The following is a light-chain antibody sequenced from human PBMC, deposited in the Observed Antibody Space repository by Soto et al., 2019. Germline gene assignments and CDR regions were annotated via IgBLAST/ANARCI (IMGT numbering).Light chain of an antibody. CDR1: QSILYSSNNKNY. Sequence: DIVMTQSPESLAVSLGERATINCKSSQSILYSSNNKNYLAWYQQKPGQPPKLLIYWASIREFGVPDRFSGSGSGTDFSLTISSLQAEDVAVYFCQQYDSIPWTFGQGTKVEIK. CDR3: QQYDSIPWT. V-gene: IGKV4-1*01. CDR2: WAS. J-gene: IGKJ1*01.